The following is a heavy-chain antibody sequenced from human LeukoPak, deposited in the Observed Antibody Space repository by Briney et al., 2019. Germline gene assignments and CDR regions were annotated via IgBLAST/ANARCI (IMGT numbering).Heavy chain of an antibody. Sequence: SETLSLTCTVSGGSISSYYWSWIRQPPGKGLEWIGYIYYSGSTNYNPSLKSRVTISVDTSKNQFSLKLSSVTAADTAVYYCARAWGSGSYRVYGMDVRGQGTTVTVSS. D-gene: IGHD3-10*01. CDR1: GGSISSYY. V-gene: IGHV4-59*01. CDR2: IYYSGST. CDR3: ARAWGSGSYRVYGMDV. J-gene: IGHJ6*02.